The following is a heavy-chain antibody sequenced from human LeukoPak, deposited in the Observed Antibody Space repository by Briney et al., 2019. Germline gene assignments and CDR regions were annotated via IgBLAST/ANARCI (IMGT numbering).Heavy chain of an antibody. D-gene: IGHD2-2*01. J-gene: IGHJ5*02. CDR2: IYHSGST. CDR3: ARGGRIVAVPAASDNWFDP. V-gene: IGHV4-59*12. CDR1: GGSISRYY. Sequence: SETLSLTCTVSGGSISRYYWTWIRQPPEKGLEWIGYIYHSGSTYYNPSLKGRVTISVDRSKNQFSLKLSSVTAADTAVYYCARGGRIVAVPAASDNWFDPWGQGTLVTVSS.